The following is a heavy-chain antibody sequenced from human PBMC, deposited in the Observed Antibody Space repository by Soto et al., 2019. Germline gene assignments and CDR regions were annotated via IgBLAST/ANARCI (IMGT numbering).Heavy chain of an antibody. CDR2: FIPLFGTT. V-gene: IGHV1-69*18. D-gene: IGHD3-16*01. Sequence: QVHLVQSGAEVRKPGSSVKVSCKTSGGTFSTYTIYWVRQAPGQGLEWMGRFIPLFGTTRYAQNFQDRVTIPAEESTSTTYMELSSLRAEDTALYYCARRLDDRADEGFDVWGEGTAVTVSA. CDR1: GGTFSTYT. CDR3: ARRLDDRADEGFDV. J-gene: IGHJ3*01.